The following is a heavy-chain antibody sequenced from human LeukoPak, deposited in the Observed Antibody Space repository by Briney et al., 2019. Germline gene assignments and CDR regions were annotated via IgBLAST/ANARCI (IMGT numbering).Heavy chain of an antibody. CDR3: AGRRSSGWYAY. Sequence: GGSLRLSCLTSGFTLSTNAMSWVRQAPGKGLEWVSVIYDSGATYYADSVKGRFLIFRDTSKNTVDLQMNSLRVEDTAVYYCAGRRSSGWYAYWGQGTLVTVSS. CDR1: GFTLSTNA. J-gene: IGHJ4*02. V-gene: IGHV3-53*01. D-gene: IGHD6-19*01. CDR2: IYDSGAT.